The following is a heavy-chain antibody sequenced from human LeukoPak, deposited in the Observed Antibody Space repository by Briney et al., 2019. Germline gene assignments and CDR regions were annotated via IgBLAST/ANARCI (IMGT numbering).Heavy chain of an antibody. CDR2: IYTSGST. CDR1: GSSISSGSYY. J-gene: IGHJ3*02. D-gene: IGHD3-10*01. Sequence: SETLSLTCTVSGSSISSGSYYWSWIRQPAGKGLEWIGRIYTSGSTNYNPSLKSRVTISADTSKNQFSLKLSSVTAADTAVYYCASYKGKDAFDIWGQGTMVTVSS. CDR3: ASYKGKDAFDI. V-gene: IGHV4-61*02.